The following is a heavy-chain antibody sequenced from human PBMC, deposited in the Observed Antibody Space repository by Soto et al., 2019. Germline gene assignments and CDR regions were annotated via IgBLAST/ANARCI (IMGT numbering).Heavy chain of an antibody. Sequence: DVPLVGSGGGLVQPGGSLRLSCVASGFPFSSYAMHWVRQAPGKGLEWISYINGASTTTFYADSVKGRFTVSRDNAKNSVYLPMSSLRHDDTAFYYCARDLSHWGQGMLVTVSS. CDR3: ARDLSH. CDR2: INGASTTT. CDR1: GFPFSSYA. J-gene: IGHJ4*02. V-gene: IGHV3-48*02.